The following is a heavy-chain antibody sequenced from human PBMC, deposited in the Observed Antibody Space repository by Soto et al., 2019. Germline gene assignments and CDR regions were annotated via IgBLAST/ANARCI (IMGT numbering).Heavy chain of an antibody. CDR1: GFTFSSSE. V-gene: IGHV3-48*03. CDR2: IHPGGQTI. J-gene: IGHJ3*01. CDR3: ARRGSR. Sequence: EVQLVESGGGLVQPGGSLRLSCAASGFTFSSSEMYWVRQAPGKGLKWISYIHPGGQTIFYAESVKGRFTISRDNAKHSVYLQMNSLRAEDTAVYYCARRGSRWGRGTKVTVSS. D-gene: IGHD2-15*01.